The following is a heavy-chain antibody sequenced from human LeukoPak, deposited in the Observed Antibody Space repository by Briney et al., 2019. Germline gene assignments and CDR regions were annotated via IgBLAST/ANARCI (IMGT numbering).Heavy chain of an antibody. CDR2: FSGSGGST. CDR3: ATDGRITIFGVVTFEYFQH. D-gene: IGHD3-3*01. Sequence: GGSLSLSCAASGFTFSSFALGWVGQAPGRGLGGVSVFSGSGGSTYYADSVKGRFTISRDNSKNTLYLQMNSLRAEDTAVYYCATDGRITIFGVVTFEYFQHWGQGTLVTVSS. V-gene: IGHV3-23*01. J-gene: IGHJ1*01. CDR1: GFTFSSFA.